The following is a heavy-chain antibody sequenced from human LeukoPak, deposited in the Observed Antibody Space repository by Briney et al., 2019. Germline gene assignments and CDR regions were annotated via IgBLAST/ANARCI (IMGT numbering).Heavy chain of an antibody. J-gene: IGHJ4*02. CDR3: ARRLRGSSWYLDY. Sequence: GEPLKISFKGSGCRFTSYWNGWGRPRPGKGVGWMGSIYPGDSDTRYSTSFQGQVTISADKSISTAYLQWSSLKASDTAMYYCARRLRGSSWYLDYWGQGTLVTVSS. V-gene: IGHV5-51*01. CDR2: IYPGDSDT. CDR1: GCRFTSYW. D-gene: IGHD6-13*01.